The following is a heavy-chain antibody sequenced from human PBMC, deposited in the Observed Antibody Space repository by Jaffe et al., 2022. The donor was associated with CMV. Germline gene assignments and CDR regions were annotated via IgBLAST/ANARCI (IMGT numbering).Heavy chain of an antibody. CDR2: ISGSGGST. J-gene: IGHJ4*02. V-gene: IGHV3-23*04. CDR3: AKLWSGYSGYEGLNDY. Sequence: EVQLVESGGGLVQPGGSLRLSCAASGFTFSSYAMSWVRQAPGKGLEWVSAISGSGGSTYYADSVKGRFTISRDNSKNTLYLQMNSLRAEDTAVYYCAKLWSGYSGYEGLNDYWGQGTLVTVSS. CDR1: GFTFSSYA. D-gene: IGHD5-12*01.